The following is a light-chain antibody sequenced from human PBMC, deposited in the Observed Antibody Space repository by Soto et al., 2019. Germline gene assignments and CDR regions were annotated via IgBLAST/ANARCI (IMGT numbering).Light chain of an antibody. CDR2: GAS. CDR3: QQCVSWPPLT. J-gene: IGKJ4*01. CDR1: HSVNTN. V-gene: IGKV3-15*01. Sequence: EIVMTQSPATLSVSPGDRATISCRASHSVNTNLAWYQKKPGQSPRLLIYGASIRATGIPARFSGSGAGTEFTLTISSLQSEDSAIYYCQQCVSWPPLTFGGGTKVEI.